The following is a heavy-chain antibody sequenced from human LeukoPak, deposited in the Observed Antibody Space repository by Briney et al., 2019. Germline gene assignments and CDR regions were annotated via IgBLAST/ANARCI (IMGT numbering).Heavy chain of an antibody. CDR1: GYTFTSYD. D-gene: IGHD3-10*01. J-gene: IGHJ5*02. CDR2: MNPNSGNT. CDR3: ARGRGALRRRGRRGEFDP. Sequence: ASVKVSCKASGYTFTSYDINWVRQATGQGLEWMGWMNPNSGNTGYAQKFQGRVTMTRNTSISTAYMELSSLRSEDTAVYYCARGRGALRRRGRRGEFDPWGQGTLVTVSS. V-gene: IGHV1-8*01.